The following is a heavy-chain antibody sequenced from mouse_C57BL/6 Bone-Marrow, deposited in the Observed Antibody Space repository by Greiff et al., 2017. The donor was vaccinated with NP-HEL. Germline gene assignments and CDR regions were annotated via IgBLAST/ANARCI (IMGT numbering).Heavy chain of an antibody. D-gene: IGHD2-4*01. CDR3: ARRSEAVGQYYEGILDY. J-gene: IGHJ2*01. CDR2: IYPSDSET. Sequence: QVQLQQPGAELVRPGSSVKLSCKASGYTFTSYWMDWVKQRPGQGLEWIGNIYPSDSETHYNQKFKDKATLTVDKSSSTAYMQLSSLTSEDSAVYYCARRSEAVGQYYEGILDYWGQGTTLTVSS. CDR1: GYTFTSYW. V-gene: IGHV1-61*01.